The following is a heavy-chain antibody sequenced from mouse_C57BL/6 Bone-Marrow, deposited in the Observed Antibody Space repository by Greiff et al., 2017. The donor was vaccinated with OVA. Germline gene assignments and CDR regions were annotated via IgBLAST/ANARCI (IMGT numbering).Heavy chain of an antibody. CDR3: ARGPGLDY. CDR1: GFTFSDYG. Sequence: EVHLVESGGGLVQPGGSLKLSCAASGFTFSDYGMPWVRQAPRQGLEWVAFISNLAYSIYYADTVTGRFTISRENAKSTLYLEMSRLRAEDTAVYYCARGPGLDYWGQGTLVTVSA. V-gene: IGHV5-15*01. CDR2: ISNLAYSI. J-gene: IGHJ3*01.